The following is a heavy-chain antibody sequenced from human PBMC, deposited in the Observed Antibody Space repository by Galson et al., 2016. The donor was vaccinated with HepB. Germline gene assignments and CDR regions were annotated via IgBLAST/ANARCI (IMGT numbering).Heavy chain of an antibody. V-gene: IGHV3-30*18. Sequence: SLRLSCAASGFTFSTYGMHWVRQAPGKGLEWVALISYDGKNESYADSVKGRVTISRDNSKNTLYLQMNSLRGEDTAVYYCAKGRWDFDSWGQGTRVTVSS. J-gene: IGHJ4*02. CDR3: AKGRWDFDS. D-gene: IGHD5-24*01. CDR2: ISYDGKNE. CDR1: GFTFSTYG.